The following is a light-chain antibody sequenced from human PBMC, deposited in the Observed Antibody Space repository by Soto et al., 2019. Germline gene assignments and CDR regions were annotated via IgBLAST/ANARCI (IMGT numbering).Light chain of an antibody. Sequence: DIQMTQSPSTLSASVGDTVTITCRASESINSWLAWHQQKPGRAPNLLIYKASSLESGVTSRFSGSGSGTEFTLTMSSLQPDDFATYYCQHYTGDSRTFGQGTKLEIK. CDR3: QHYTGDSRT. J-gene: IGKJ2*01. CDR1: ESINSW. CDR2: KAS. V-gene: IGKV1-5*03.